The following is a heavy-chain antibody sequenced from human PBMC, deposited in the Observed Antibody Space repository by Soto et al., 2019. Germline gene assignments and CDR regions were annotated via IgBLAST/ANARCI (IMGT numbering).Heavy chain of an antibody. D-gene: IGHD1-26*01. Sequence: QVQLVQSGAEVKKPGASVKVSCKASGYTFTSYAMHWVRQAPGQRLEWMGWINAGNGNTKYSQKFQGRVTITRDTSASTAYMELSSLRSEDTAVYYCARDRRWELGHDAFDIWGQGTMVTVSS. J-gene: IGHJ3*02. CDR2: INAGNGNT. CDR1: GYTFTSYA. CDR3: ARDRRWELGHDAFDI. V-gene: IGHV1-3*01.